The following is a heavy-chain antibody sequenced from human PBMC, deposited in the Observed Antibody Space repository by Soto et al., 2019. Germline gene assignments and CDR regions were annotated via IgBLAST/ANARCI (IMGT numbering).Heavy chain of an antibody. V-gene: IGHV3-74*01. J-gene: IGHJ4*02. Sequence: PGGSLRLSCAASEFTFSSYWMHWVRQAPGKGLVWVSRINSDESSTNYADSVKGRFTISRDNAKNTLYLQMDSLRAEDTAVYYCARATLSSGWFDYWGQGIPVTVSS. CDR1: EFTFSSYW. CDR3: ARATLSSGWFDY. D-gene: IGHD6-19*01. CDR2: INSDESST.